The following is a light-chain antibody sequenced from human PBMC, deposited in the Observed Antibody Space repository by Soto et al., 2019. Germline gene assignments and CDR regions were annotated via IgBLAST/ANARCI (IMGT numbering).Light chain of an antibody. CDR1: SSNIGSNY. J-gene: IGLJ2*01. V-gene: IGLV1-47*01. Sequence: QSVLTQPPSASGTPGQRVTISCSGSSSNIGSNYVYWYQQLPGTVPQLLIYRNSERPSGVPDRFSGSKSGTSASLAISGLRSDDEADYYCAACDDSLSGVVFGGGTKVTVL. CDR2: RNS. CDR3: AACDDSLSGVV.